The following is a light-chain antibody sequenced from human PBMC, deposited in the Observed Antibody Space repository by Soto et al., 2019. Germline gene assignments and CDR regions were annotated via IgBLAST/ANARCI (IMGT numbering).Light chain of an antibody. CDR1: QSISNR. V-gene: IGKV1-5*01. CDR3: QQYGGMWT. Sequence: DIQMTQSPSTLSASVGDRVTITCRASQSISNRLAWYQQKSGKAPKVLIYDASRLESGVPPRFSGSGSGTEFILTISSLQPDDFATYWCQQYGGMWTFGQGTKVEIK. CDR2: DAS. J-gene: IGKJ1*01.